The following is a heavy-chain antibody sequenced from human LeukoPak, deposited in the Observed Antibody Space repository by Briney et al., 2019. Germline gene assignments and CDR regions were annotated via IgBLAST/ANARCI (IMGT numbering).Heavy chain of an antibody. CDR3: ARGAPTTRIGAGRFDY. CDR1: GYSLTHYY. CDR2: INPSGGST. J-gene: IGHJ4*02. D-gene: IGHD5-12*01. Sequence: GASVKVSCKAFGYSLTHYYVHWVRQAPGQGLEWMGEINPSGGSTSYAQKFQGRITVTRDTYTNTVYMDLSSLRSEDTATYYCARGAPTTRIGAGRFDYWGQGSLLTVAS. V-gene: IGHV1-46*01.